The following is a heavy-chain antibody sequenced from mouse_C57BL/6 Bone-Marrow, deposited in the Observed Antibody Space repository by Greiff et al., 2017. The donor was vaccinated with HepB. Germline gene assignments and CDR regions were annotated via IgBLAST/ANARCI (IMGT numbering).Heavy chain of an antibody. V-gene: IGHV5-6*01. CDR2: ISSGGSYT. CDR1: GFTFSSYG. Sequence: EVQRVESGGDLVKPGGSLKLSCAASGFTFSSYGMSWVRQTPDKRLEWVATISSGGSYTYYPDSVKGRFTISRDNAKNTLYLQMSSLKSEDTAMYYCARHSITTVVVVDYWGQGTTLTVSS. CDR3: ARHSITTVVVVDY. D-gene: IGHD1-1*01. J-gene: IGHJ2*01.